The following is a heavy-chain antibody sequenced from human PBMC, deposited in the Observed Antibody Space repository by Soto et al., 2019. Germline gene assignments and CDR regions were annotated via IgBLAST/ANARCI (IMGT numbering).Heavy chain of an antibody. J-gene: IGHJ4*02. Sequence: QVQLVQSGAELKKPGASVKVSCKASGYTFTDYHVHLVRQAPGQGLEWMGWINPNSGDTNSALKFQGRVTMTRDTSISTAHMILTRLTSDDTAVYYCARGGHSDFWSGYSSYFDYWGQGTLVTVSS. CDR2: INPNSGDT. V-gene: IGHV1-2*02. CDR3: ARGGHSDFWSGYSSYFDY. D-gene: IGHD3-3*01. CDR1: GYTFTDYH.